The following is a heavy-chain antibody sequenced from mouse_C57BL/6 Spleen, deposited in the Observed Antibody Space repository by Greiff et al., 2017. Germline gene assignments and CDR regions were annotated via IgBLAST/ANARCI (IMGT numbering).Heavy chain of an antibody. CDR1: GYTFTSYW. Sequence: QVQLKQSGAELVKPGASVKLSCKASGYTFTSYWMHWVKQRPGQGLEWIGNINPSNGGTNYNEKFKSKATLTVDKSSSTAYMQRSSLTSEDSAVYYCARSGDGLWYFDVWGTGTTVTVSS. CDR3: ARSGDGLWYFDV. CDR2: INPSNGGT. J-gene: IGHJ1*03. D-gene: IGHD2-3*01. V-gene: IGHV1-53*01.